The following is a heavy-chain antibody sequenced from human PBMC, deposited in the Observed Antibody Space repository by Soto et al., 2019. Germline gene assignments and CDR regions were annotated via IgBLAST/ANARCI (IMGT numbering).Heavy chain of an antibody. V-gene: IGHV1-18*01. CDR3: ARDWEVRYFDWSAILFDY. J-gene: IGHJ4*02. CDR1: GYTFTSYG. D-gene: IGHD3-9*01. CDR2: ISAYNGNT. Sequence: ASVKVSCKASGYTFTSYGISWVRQAPGQGLEWMGWISAYNGNTNYAQKLQGRVTMTTDTSTSTAYMELRSLRPDDTAVYYCARDWEVRYFDWSAILFDYWGQGTLVTVSS.